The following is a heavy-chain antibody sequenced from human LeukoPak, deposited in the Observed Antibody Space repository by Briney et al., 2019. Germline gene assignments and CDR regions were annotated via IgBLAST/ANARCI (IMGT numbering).Heavy chain of an antibody. CDR1: GFTFSSYS. Sequence: GGSLRLSCAASGFTFSSYSMNWVRQAPGKGLEWVAVISYDGSNKYYADSVKGRFTISRDNSKNTLYLQMNSLRAQDTAVYYCARDGYGYNSFDYWGQGTLVTVSS. CDR2: ISYDGSNK. D-gene: IGHD5-24*01. V-gene: IGHV3-30*03. J-gene: IGHJ4*02. CDR3: ARDGYGYNSFDY.